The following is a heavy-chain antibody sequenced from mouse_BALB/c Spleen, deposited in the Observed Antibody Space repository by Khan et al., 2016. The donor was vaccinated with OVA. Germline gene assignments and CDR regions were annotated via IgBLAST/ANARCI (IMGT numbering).Heavy chain of an antibody. CDR1: GYSITSDYA. J-gene: IGHJ2*01. Sequence: EVQLQESGPGLVKPSQSLSLTCTVTGYSITSDYAWNWIRQFPGNKLEWMGYISYSGNTNYNPSLKSRISINRDPSKNQFFLQLNSVTTEDTATYYGARVYGWDLDYWGQGTTLTVSS. D-gene: IGHD2-10*02. V-gene: IGHV3-2*02. CDR3: ARVYGWDLDY. CDR2: ISYSGNT.